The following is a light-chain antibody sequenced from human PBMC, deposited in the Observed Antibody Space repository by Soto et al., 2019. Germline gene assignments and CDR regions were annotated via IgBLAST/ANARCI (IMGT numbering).Light chain of an antibody. CDR3: RSSAGSKKAI. CDR2: EVT. V-gene: IGLV2-8*01. J-gene: IGLJ2*01. Sequence: QSALTQPPSASGSPGQSVTISCTGTSSDVDIYNYVSWYQQHPGKAPNLVIYEVTKRPSGVPDRFSGSKSGNTVSLTVSGLQAEDEADYYCRSSAGSKKAILGGGTKVTVL. CDR1: SSDVDIYNY.